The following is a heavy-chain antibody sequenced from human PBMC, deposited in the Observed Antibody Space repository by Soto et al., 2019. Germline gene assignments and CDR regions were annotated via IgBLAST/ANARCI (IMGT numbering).Heavy chain of an antibody. J-gene: IGHJ4*02. CDR1: GGTFSGHA. CDR3: ARGPNWGYRFDS. CDR2: LIPLFGTT. D-gene: IGHD7-27*01. V-gene: IGHV1-69*06. Sequence: QVQLVQSGAXVKKPGSSVKVSCEASGGTFSGHAISWVRQAPGQGPEWMGGLIPLFGTTQHAQNFQDRLTITADKSTSTAYMELTSLRFEDTAIYYCARGPNWGYRFDSWGQGTLVTVSS.